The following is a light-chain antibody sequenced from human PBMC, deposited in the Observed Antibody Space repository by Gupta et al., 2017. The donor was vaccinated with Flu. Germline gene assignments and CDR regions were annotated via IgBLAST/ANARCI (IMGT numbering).Light chain of an antibody. V-gene: IGLV2-14*01. Sequence: SSDIGAYNDVSWYQHPPGKAPKLMIYEVTDRPAGVSNRVSGSKSANTASLTISGLQAEDESDYYCFSYTTRSTPFVFGTGTKVTVL. CDR2: EVT. CDR3: FSYTTRSTPFV. J-gene: IGLJ1*01. CDR1: SSDIGAYND.